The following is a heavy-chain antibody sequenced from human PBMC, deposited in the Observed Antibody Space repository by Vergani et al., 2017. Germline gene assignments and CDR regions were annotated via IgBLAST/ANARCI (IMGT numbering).Heavy chain of an antibody. CDR2: IHNRGKT. J-gene: IGHJ4*02. V-gene: IGHV4-38-2*02. CDR3: ATIGYRRWGYYFDY. Sequence: QVQLQESGPGLVKPSETLSLTCTVSGGSIGSGFYWAWIRQSPGEGLQWLTSIHNRGKTYHNPSLKSRVSVSLDTSKNRFSLNLTSVTATDTAVYYCATIGYRRWGYYFDYWGQGILVTVSS. CDR1: GGSIGSGFY. D-gene: IGHD2-2*02.